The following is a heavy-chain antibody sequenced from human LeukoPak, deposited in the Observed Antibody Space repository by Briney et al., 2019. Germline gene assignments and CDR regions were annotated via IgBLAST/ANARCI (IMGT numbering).Heavy chain of an antibody. D-gene: IGHD3-22*01. Sequence: GGSLRLSCAASGFTFSSYAMSWVRQAPGKGLEWVSAISGSGGSTYYADSVKGRFTISRDNSKNTLYLQMNSLRAEDTAVYYCAKPVSALYYDSSGYIDWGQGTLVTVSS. CDR3: AKPVSALYYDSSGYID. J-gene: IGHJ4*02. V-gene: IGHV3-23*01. CDR1: GFTFSSYA. CDR2: ISGSGGST.